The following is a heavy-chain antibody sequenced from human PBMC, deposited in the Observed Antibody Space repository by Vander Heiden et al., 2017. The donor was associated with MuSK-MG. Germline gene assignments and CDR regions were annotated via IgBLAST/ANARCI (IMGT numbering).Heavy chain of an antibody. Sequence: QVQLVQSGAEVKKPGSSVKVSCKASGGTFSSYAISRVRQAPGQGLEGMGGIIPIFGTANYAQKFQGRVTITADKSTSTAYMELSSLRSEDTAVYYCARDAAIVVVPAAPNLYYYGMDVWGQGTTVTVSS. CDR1: GGTFSSYA. J-gene: IGHJ6*02. D-gene: IGHD2-2*01. CDR3: ARDAAIVVVPAAPNLYYYGMDV. CDR2: IIPIFGTA. V-gene: IGHV1-69*06.